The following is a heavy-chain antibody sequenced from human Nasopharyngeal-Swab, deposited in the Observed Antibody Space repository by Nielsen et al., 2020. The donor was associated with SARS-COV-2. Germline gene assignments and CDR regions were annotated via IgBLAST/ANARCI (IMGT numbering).Heavy chain of an antibody. V-gene: IGHV3-21*01. Sequence: VRQMPGKGLEWVSSISSSSSYIYYADSVKGRFTISRDNAKNSLYLQMNSLRAEDTAVYYCARAGLLYYDILTGYYTHPYFDYWGQGTLVPSPQ. CDR3: ARAGLLYYDILTGYYTHPYFDY. J-gene: IGHJ4*02. CDR2: ISSSSSYI. D-gene: IGHD3-9*01.